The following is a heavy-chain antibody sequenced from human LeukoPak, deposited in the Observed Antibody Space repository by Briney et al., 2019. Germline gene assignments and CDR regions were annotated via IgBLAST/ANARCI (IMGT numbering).Heavy chain of an antibody. CDR3: AKRGVVIRVFLVGFHKEAYYFDS. CDR1: GITLSNYG. V-gene: IGHV3-23*01. Sequence: GGSLRLSCAVSGITLSNYGMSWVRQAPGKGLEWVAGLGGSGGGTNYADSVQGRFTISRDNPKNTLYLQMNSLRAEDTALYFCAKRGVVIRVFLVGFHKEAYYFDSWGQGALVTVSS. CDR2: LGGSGGGT. J-gene: IGHJ4*02. D-gene: IGHD3-10*01.